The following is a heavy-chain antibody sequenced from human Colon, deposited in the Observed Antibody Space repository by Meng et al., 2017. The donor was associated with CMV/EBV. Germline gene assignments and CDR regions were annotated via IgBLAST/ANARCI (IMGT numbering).Heavy chain of an antibody. CDR3: AKDTAMGGTDD. D-gene: IGHD5-18*01. CDR1: GFTFSSYW. CDR2: IKQDGSEK. Sequence: GESLQISCAASGFTFSSYWMSWVRQAPGKGLEWVANIKQDGSEKYYVDSVKGRFTASRDNARNSLYLQLNSLRAEDTAVYYCAKDTAMGGTDDWGQGTLVTVSS. J-gene: IGHJ4*02. V-gene: IGHV3-7*01.